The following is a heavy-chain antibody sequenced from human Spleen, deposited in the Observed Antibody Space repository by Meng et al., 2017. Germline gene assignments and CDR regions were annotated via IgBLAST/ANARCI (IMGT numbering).Heavy chain of an antibody. Sequence: QGQLVESGGGVVQPGRSLRLSCQTSGFTFYGYGMHWVRQAPGKGLEWVALITSDGSNKYYADSVKGRFTISRDNSKNTLYLQINSLRAEDTAVYFCARDGPHYDVDYWGQGTLVTVSS. CDR3: ARDGPHYDVDY. V-gene: IGHV3-33*01. J-gene: IGHJ4*02. CDR2: ITSDGSNK. D-gene: IGHD5-12*01. CDR1: GFTFYGYG.